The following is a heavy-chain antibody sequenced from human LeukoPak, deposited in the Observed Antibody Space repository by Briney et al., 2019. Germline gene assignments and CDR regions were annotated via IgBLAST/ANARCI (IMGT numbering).Heavy chain of an antibody. V-gene: IGHV3-43*01. CDR3: AISYCSGGSCYYDDGQYFQH. D-gene: IGHD2-15*01. J-gene: IGHJ1*01. CDR2: ISWDGGST. CDR1: GFTFDDYT. Sequence: GGSLRLSCAASGFTFDDYTMHWVRQAPGKGLEWVSLISWDGGSTYYADSVKGRFTISRDKSKNSLYLQMNSLRTEDTALYYCAISYCSGGSCYYDDGQYFQHWGQGTLVTVSS.